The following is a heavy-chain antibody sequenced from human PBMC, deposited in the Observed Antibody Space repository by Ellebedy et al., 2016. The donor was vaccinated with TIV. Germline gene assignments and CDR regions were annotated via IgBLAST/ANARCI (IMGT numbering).Heavy chain of an antibody. V-gene: IGHV1-18*01. CDR1: GYTFTSYG. CDR2: ISAYNGNT. CDR3: ARDCLSSSWYCRSAFDI. Sequence: ASVKVSCXASGYTFTSYGISWVRQAPGQGLEWMGWISAYNGNTNYAQKLQGRVTMTTDTSTSTAYMELRSLRSDDTAVYYCARDCLSSSWYCRSAFDIWGQGTMVTVSS. J-gene: IGHJ3*02. D-gene: IGHD6-13*01.